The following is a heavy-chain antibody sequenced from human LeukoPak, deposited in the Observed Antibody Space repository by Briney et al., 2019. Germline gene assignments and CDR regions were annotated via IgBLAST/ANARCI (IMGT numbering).Heavy chain of an antibody. CDR3: AKGGYSISIDY. J-gene: IGHJ4*02. CDR1: GFTFDDYA. D-gene: IGHD6-13*01. V-gene: IGHV3-23*01. CDR2: ISGSGGST. Sequence: PGGSLRLSCAASGFTFDDYAMYWVRQAPGKGLEWVSAISGSGGSTYYADSVKGRFTISRDNSKNTLYLQMNSLRAEDTAVYYCAKGGYSISIDYWGQGTLVTVSS.